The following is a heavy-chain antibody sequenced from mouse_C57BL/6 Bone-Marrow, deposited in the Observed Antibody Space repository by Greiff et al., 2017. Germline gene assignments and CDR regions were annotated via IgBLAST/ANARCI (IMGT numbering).Heavy chain of an antibody. CDR1: GYTFTSYW. V-gene: IGHV1-69*01. Sequence: VQLQQPGAELVMPGASVKLSCKASGYTFTSYWMHWVKQRHGQGLEWIGEIDPSDSYTKSNQKFKGKSTLTVDKSSSTAYMQLSSLTSEDSAVYYCARPAYYDYWFAYWGQGTLVTVSA. CDR2: IDPSDSYT. J-gene: IGHJ3*01. D-gene: IGHD2-4*01. CDR3: ARPAYYDYWFAY.